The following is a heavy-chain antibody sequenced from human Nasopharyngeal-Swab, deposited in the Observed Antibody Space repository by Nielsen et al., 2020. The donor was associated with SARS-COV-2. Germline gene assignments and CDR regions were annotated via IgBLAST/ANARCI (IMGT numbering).Heavy chain of an antibody. D-gene: IGHD3-10*01. Sequence: GESLKISCAASGFTFSSYSMNWVRQAPGKGLEWVSSISSSSSYIYYADSVKGRFTISRDNSKNTLYLQMNSLRAEDTAVYYCAKPIVRGVPDYYYYYGMDVWGQGTTVTVSS. CDR2: ISSSSSYI. V-gene: IGHV3-21*01. CDR1: GFTFSSYS. CDR3: AKPIVRGVPDYYYYYGMDV. J-gene: IGHJ6*02.